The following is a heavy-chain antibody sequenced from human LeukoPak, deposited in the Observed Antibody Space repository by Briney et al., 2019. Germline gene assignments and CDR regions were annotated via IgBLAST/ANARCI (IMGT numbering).Heavy chain of an antibody. CDR2: IIPILGIA. J-gene: IGHJ6*02. D-gene: IGHD2/OR15-2a*01. CDR3: ARAYNSQVYYYYGMDV. Sequence: SVKVSCKASGGTFSSYAISWVRQAPGQGLEWMGGIIPILGIANYAQKFQGRVTITADKSTSTAYMELSSLRSEDTAVYYCARAYNSQVYYYYGMDVWGQGTTVTVSS. V-gene: IGHV1-69*04. CDR1: GGTFSSYA.